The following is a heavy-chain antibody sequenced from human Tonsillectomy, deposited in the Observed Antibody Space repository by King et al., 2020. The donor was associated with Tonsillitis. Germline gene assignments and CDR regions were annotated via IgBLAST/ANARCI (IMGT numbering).Heavy chain of an antibody. J-gene: IGHJ4*02. V-gene: IGHV4-59*08. CDR2: IYHSGST. CDR1: NGPISGYY. Sequence: QLQESGPGLVKPSETLSLTCTVSNGPISGYYWSWIRQPPGKGLEWIGYIYHSGSTNYNPSLKSRVTISFDTSKNQFSLKLSSVTAADTAVYYCARQIYFDYWGQGTLVTVSS. CDR3: ARQIYFDY.